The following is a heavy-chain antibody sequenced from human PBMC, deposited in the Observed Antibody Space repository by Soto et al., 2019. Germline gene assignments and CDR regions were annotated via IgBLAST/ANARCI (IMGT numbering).Heavy chain of an antibody. CDR3: AREGRGQWLLDYYYGMDV. CDR1: GGSISSSSYY. D-gene: IGHD6-19*01. V-gene: IGHV4-39*02. CDR2: IYYSGST. Sequence: QLQLQESGPGLVKPSETLSLTCTVSGGSISSSSYYWGWIRQPPGKGLEWIGSIYYSGSTYYNPSLKSRVTIPVDTSKNQFSLKLSSVTAADTAVYYCAREGRGQWLLDYYYGMDVWGQGTTVTVSS. J-gene: IGHJ6*02.